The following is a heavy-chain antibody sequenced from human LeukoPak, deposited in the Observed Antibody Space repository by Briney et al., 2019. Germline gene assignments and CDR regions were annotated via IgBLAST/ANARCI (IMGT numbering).Heavy chain of an antibody. Sequence: ASVKVSCKASGYTFTDYYMQWVRQAPGQGLEWMGWINPSAGGTNYARKFQDRVTMTRDTSISTAYMELNSLTSDDTAVYYCARVRGGSSWYRGDYYYYMDVWGKGTTVTISS. J-gene: IGHJ6*03. CDR3: ARVRGGSSWYRGDYYYYMDV. CDR2: INPSAGGT. D-gene: IGHD6-13*01. CDR1: GYTFTDYY. V-gene: IGHV1-2*02.